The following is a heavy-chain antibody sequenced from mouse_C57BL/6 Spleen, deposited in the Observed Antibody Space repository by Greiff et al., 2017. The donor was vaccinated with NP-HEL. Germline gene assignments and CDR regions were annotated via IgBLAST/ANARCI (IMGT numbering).Heavy chain of an antibody. CDR1: GYTFTSYW. D-gene: IGHD1-1*01. V-gene: IGHV1-74*01. CDR3: AIDPNYYGSSYWAY. CDR2: IHPSDSDT. Sequence: QVQLQQPGAELVKPGASVKVSCKASGYTFTSYWMHWVKQRPGQGLEWIGRIHPSDSDTNYNQKFKGKATLTVDKSSSTAYMQLSSLTSEDSAVYYCAIDPNYYGSSYWAYWGQGTLVTVSA. J-gene: IGHJ3*01.